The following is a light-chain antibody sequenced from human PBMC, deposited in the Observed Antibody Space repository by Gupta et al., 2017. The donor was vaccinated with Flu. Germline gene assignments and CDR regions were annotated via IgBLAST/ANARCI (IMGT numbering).Light chain of an antibody. CDR3: SSYTSSSAVV. CDR2: EVS. J-gene: IGLJ2*01. V-gene: IGLV2-14*01. Sequence: SALPPPASVSGSPGQSITISCTGTSSDVGGYNYVSWYQQHPGKAPKLMIYEVSNRPSGVSNRFSGSKSGNTASLTISGLQAEDEADYYCSSYTSSSAVVFGGGTKLTVL. CDR1: SSDVGGYNY.